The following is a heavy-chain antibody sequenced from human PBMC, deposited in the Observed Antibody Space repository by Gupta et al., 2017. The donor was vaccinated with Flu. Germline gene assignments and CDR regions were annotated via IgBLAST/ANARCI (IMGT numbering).Heavy chain of an antibody. Sequence: TCRSYSMKWVRQAPGKGLEWVSSISSSSSYIYYADAVKGRFTISRDNAKNSLYLQMNSLRAEDTAGDDGASEVVTATALDYWGQGTLVTVSS. CDR3: ASEVVTATALDY. D-gene: IGHD2-21*02. CDR2: ISSSSSYI. CDR1: TCRSYS. V-gene: IGHV3-21*01. J-gene: IGHJ4*02.